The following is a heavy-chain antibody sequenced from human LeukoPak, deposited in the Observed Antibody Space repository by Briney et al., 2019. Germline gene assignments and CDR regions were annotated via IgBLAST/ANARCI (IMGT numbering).Heavy chain of an antibody. D-gene: IGHD3-22*01. CDR3: ANPRDRGYYFYFDY. V-gene: IGHV3-23*01. J-gene: IGHJ4*02. CDR1: GFTVRSYA. CDR2: FSGRGGST. Sequence: GGSLRLSCAASGFTVRSYAMRWVRQAPGKGLEWVSGFSGRGGSTYYADSVKGRFTISRENSRNTVDVKMNSLRAEDTAVYYCANPRDRGYYFYFDYWGQGTLVTVSS.